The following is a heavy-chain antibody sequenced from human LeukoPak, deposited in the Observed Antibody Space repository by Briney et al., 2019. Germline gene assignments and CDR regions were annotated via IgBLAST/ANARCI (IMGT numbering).Heavy chain of an antibody. CDR2: ISYDGSNK. CDR3: ARGLSVLMVYAISY. D-gene: IGHD2-8*01. Sequence: GGSLRLSCAASGFTFSSYAMHWVRQAPGKGLEWVAVISYDGSNKYYADSVKGRFTISRDNAKNSLYLQMNSLRAEDTAVYYCARGLSVLMVYAISYWGQGTLVTVSS. V-gene: IGHV3-30-3*01. CDR1: GFTFSSYA. J-gene: IGHJ4*02.